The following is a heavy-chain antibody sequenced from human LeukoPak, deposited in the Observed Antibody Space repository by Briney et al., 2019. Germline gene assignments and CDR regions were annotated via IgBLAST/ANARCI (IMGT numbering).Heavy chain of an antibody. Sequence: ASMKVSCKASGYTFTGYHIHWVRQAPGQGLEWMGWINPNSGGTKYAQKFQGRVTMTRDTSISTAYMEMSRLRSDDTAVYYCARVGSTVRMAAAGNDAFDIWGQGTMVTVSS. D-gene: IGHD6-13*01. CDR1: GYTFTGYH. CDR3: ARVGSTVRMAAAGNDAFDI. CDR2: INPNSGGT. J-gene: IGHJ3*02. V-gene: IGHV1-2*02.